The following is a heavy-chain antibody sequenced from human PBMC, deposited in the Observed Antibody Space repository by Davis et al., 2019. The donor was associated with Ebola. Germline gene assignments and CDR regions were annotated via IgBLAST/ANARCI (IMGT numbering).Heavy chain of an antibody. CDR2: IYWAVDK. J-gene: IGHJ5*02. CDR3: AHKAYGSLANWFGP. V-gene: IGHV2-5*02. D-gene: IGHD4-17*01. Sequence: SGPTLVTPTQTLTLTCSFSGFSLSTTGLGVGWIRQPPGQALEWLALIYWAVDKRYSPSLRSRLTISKDTSKNQVVLTMTNMDPLDTATYYCAHKAYGSLANWFGPWGQGTLVTVSS. CDR1: GFSLSTTGLG.